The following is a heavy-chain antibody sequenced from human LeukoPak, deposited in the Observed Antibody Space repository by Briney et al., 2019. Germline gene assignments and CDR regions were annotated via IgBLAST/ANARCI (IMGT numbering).Heavy chain of an antibody. J-gene: IGHJ4*02. CDR1: GFTFSSYS. Sequence: GGSLRLSCAASGFTFSSYSMNWVRQAPRKGLEWVSAISSSSSYIYYADSVKGRFTISRDNAKNSLYLQMNSLRAEDTAVYYCARDLYGFIAVAANYWGQGTLVTVSS. D-gene: IGHD6-19*01. CDR3: ARDLYGFIAVAANY. V-gene: IGHV3-21*01. CDR2: ISSSSSYI.